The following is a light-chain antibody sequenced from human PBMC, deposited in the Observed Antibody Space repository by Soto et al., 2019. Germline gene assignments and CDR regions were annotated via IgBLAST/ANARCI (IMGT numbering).Light chain of an antibody. CDR1: RSVLYSSINKNY. CDR2: WAS. Sequence: DIVMTQSPDSLAVSLGERATIHCKSSRSVLYSSINKNYLAWYQQKPGQPPKLLIYWASTRESGVPDRFSGSGSGTDFTLTISSLQAEDVAVYYCQQYYSTPCTFGQGTKVEIK. V-gene: IGKV4-1*01. J-gene: IGKJ1*01. CDR3: QQYYSTPCT.